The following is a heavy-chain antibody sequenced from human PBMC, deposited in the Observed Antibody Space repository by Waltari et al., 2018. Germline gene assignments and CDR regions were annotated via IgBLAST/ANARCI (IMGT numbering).Heavy chain of an antibody. CDR1: GSTLPTYN. CDR3: ARGGARETGPVKIAFDI. D-gene: IGHD2-15*01. Sequence: QVQLVESGGGVGQPGGSRGRSCAAPGSTLPTYNIPWVRQAPGTGLEWVSFIKFDGSYRSYAGSVKGRFTISRDNAENTAYLQLNSLGPDDTAIYYCARGGARETGPVKIAFDIWGQGTVVTVSS. J-gene: IGHJ3*02. V-gene: IGHV3-30*02. CDR2: IKFDGSYR.